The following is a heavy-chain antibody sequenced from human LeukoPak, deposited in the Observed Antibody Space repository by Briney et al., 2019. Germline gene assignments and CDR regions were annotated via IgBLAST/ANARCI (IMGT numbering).Heavy chain of an antibody. D-gene: IGHD5-12*01. J-gene: IGHJ6*03. CDR2: INPNSGGT. CDR3: ARDLGVATFYYYYMDV. V-gene: IGHV1-2*02. CDR1: GYTFTSYG. Sequence: GASVKVSCKASGYTFTSYGISWVRQAPGQGLEWMGWINPNSGGTNYAQNFQGRVTMTRDTSISTAYMELSRLRSDDTAVYYCARDLGVATFYYYYMDVWGKGTTVTVSS.